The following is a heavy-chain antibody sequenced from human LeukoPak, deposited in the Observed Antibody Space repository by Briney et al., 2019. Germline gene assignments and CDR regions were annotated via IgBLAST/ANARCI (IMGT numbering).Heavy chain of an antibody. CDR2: ISSSSSYI. CDR3: ARRYCSSTSCYEGYYFDY. CDR1: GFTFSSYS. V-gene: IGHV3-21*01. J-gene: IGHJ4*02. Sequence: GGSLRLSCAASGFTFSSYSMNWVRQAPGKGLEWVPSISSSSSYIYYADSVKGRFTISRDNAKNSLYLQMNSLRAEDTAVYYCARRYCSSTSCYEGYYFDYWGQGTLVTVSS. D-gene: IGHD2-2*01.